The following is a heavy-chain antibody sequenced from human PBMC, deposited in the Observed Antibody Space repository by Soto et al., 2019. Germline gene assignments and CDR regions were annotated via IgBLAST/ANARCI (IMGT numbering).Heavy chain of an antibody. D-gene: IGHD2-15*01. CDR3: ARRYCSGGSCYSDY. CDR2: ISAYNGNT. Sequence: ASVKVSCKASGYTFTSYDINWVRQATGQGLEWMGWISAYNGNTNYAQKLQGRVTMTTDTSTSTAYMELRSLRSDDTAVYYCARRYCSGGSCYSDYWGQGTLVTVS. CDR1: GYTFTSYD. J-gene: IGHJ4*02. V-gene: IGHV1-18*01.